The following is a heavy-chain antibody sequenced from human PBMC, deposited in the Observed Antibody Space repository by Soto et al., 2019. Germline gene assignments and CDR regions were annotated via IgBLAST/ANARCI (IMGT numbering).Heavy chain of an antibody. Sequence: GGSLRLSCAASGFTFSNAWMSWVRQAPGKGLEWVGRIKSKTDGGTTDYAAPVKGRFTISRDDSKNTLYLQMNSLKTEDTAVYYCTTEVGYCSSTSCREFWFDPWGQGTLVTVSS. V-gene: IGHV3-15*01. CDR2: IKSKTDGGTT. CDR1: GFTFSNAW. J-gene: IGHJ5*02. CDR3: TTEVGYCSSTSCREFWFDP. D-gene: IGHD2-2*01.